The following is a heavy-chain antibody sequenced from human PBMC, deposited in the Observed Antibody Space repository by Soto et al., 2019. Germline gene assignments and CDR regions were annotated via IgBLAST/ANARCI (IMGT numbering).Heavy chain of an antibody. Sequence: GGSLRLSCVASGFTFITYAMSWVRQAPGKGLEWVSTITVSGGTTYYADSVKGRFTIARDDSKNTLYLQMNNLRAEDTALYYCAKETYYYYGMDVWGQGTTVTVSS. J-gene: IGHJ6*02. CDR2: ITVSGGTT. V-gene: IGHV3-23*01. CDR3: AKETYYYYGMDV. CDR1: GFTFITYA.